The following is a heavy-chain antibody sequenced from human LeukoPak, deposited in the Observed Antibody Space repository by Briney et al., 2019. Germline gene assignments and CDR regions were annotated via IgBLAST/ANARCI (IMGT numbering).Heavy chain of an antibody. D-gene: IGHD6-19*01. CDR3: AREYSSGWYLDY. V-gene: IGHV3-11*05. Sequence: GGSLRLSCAASGFMVSDYYMRWIRQAPGKGLEWVSYISSSSSYTNYADSVKVRFTISRDNAKNSLYLQMNSQRAEDTAVYYCAREYSSGWYLDYWGQGPLVTVSS. CDR1: GFMVSDYY. CDR2: ISSSSSYT. J-gene: IGHJ4*02.